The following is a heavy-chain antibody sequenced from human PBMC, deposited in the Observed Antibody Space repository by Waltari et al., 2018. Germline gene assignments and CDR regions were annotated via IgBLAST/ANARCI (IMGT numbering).Heavy chain of an antibody. CDR3: ARVKLRNWFDP. D-gene: IGHD1-1*01. CDR1: GGPISSYY. V-gene: IGHV4-59*01. CDR2: IYYSGST. Sequence: QVQLQESGPGLVKPSETLSLTCTVSGGPISSYYWSWIRQPPGKGLEWIGYIYYSGSTNYNPSLKSRVTISVDTSKNQFSLKLSSVTAADTAVYYCARVKLRNWFDPWGQGTLVTVSS. J-gene: IGHJ5*02.